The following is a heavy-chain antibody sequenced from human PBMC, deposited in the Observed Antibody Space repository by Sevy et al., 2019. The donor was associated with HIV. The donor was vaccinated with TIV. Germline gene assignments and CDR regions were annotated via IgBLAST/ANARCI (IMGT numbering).Heavy chain of an antibody. CDR2: IWFDGSNK. CDR1: GFTFSSYA. Sequence: GGSLRLSCAASGFTFSSYAMHWVRQSPGKGLEWLAVIWFDGSNKYYADSVKGRFTLSRDDSKNTLYLQMNSLRAEDSAVYYCARDAPMRRENYYYYAMDVWGQGTTVTVSS. CDR3: ARDAPMRRENYYYYAMDV. V-gene: IGHV3-33*01. J-gene: IGHJ6*02.